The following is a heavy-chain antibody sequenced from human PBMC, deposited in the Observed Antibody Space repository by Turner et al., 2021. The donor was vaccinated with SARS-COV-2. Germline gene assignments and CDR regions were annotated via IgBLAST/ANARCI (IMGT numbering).Heavy chain of an antibody. J-gene: IGHJ4*02. CDR3: AKDFFLHQLLFDY. CDR1: GFTFSSYA. V-gene: IGHV3-23*01. D-gene: IGHD2-2*01. Sequence: EVQLLESGGGLVQPGGSLTLSCAASGFTFSSYAMSWVRRAPGKGVEWVSAISGSGGSTYYADSVKGRFTISRDNSKNTLYLQMNSLRAEETAVYYCAKDFFLHQLLFDYWGQGTLVTVST. CDR2: ISGSGGST.